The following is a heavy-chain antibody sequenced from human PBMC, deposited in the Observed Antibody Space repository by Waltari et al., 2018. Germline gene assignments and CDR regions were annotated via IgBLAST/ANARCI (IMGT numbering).Heavy chain of an antibody. Sequence: QVQLVQSGAEVKKPGSSVQVSCKASGGTFGSYAISWVRQSPGQGLEWMGGIIPIFGTANDAQKVQGRVTITTDESTSTAYMELSSLRSEDTAVYYCATTVVVVADRAFDIWGQGTMVTVSS. CDR3: ATTVVVVADRAFDI. CDR2: IIPIFGTA. V-gene: IGHV1-69*05. CDR1: GGTFGSYA. D-gene: IGHD2-15*01. J-gene: IGHJ3*02.